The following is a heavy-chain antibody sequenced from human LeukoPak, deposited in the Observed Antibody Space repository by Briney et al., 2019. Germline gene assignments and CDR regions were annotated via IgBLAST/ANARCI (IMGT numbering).Heavy chain of an antibody. J-gene: IGHJ4*02. Sequence: ASVKVSCKASGYTFSGYYMHWVRQAPGQGLEWMGWINPNSGGTNYAQKFQGRVTMTRDTSISTAYMERSRLRSDDTAVYYCARIFCSSSSCYSFDYWGQGTLVTVS. CDR1: GYTFSGYY. V-gene: IGHV1-2*02. D-gene: IGHD2-2*01. CDR3: ARIFCSSSSCYSFDY. CDR2: INPNSGGT.